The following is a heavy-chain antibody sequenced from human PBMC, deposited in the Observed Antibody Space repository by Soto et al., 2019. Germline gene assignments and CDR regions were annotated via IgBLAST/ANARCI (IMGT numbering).Heavy chain of an antibody. V-gene: IGHV3-66*01. CDR3: ARDTYIYGFFDC. D-gene: IGHD5-18*01. J-gene: IGHJ4*02. Sequence: GGSLRLSCAASGFTVSSNYMNWVRQVPGKGLEWVSVIYSGGSTYYADSVKGRFTISRDNSKNTLYLQVNSLRAEDTAVYYCARDTYIYGFFDCWGQGTLVTVSS. CDR2: IYSGGST. CDR1: GFTVSSNY.